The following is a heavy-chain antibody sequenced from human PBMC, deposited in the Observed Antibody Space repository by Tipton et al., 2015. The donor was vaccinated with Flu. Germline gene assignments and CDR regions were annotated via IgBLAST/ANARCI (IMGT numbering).Heavy chain of an antibody. V-gene: IGHV4-61*03. J-gene: IGHJ4*02. CDR3: ARDRSLAPGAMVD. CDR2: VYYTGTT. CDR1: GDSVSTDFYY. Sequence: TLSLTCAVSGDSVSTDFYYWSWVRQPPGKGLEWIGYVYYTGTTKYDPSLQSRVTVSVDRAKKYFSLKLDSVTAADTAVYFCARDRSLAPGAMVDWGQGTRVTVSS. D-gene: IGHD5-18*01.